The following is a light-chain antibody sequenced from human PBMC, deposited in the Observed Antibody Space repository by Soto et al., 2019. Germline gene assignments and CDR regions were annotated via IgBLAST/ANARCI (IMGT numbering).Light chain of an antibody. V-gene: IGLV1-47*01. CDR1: NSNIGNNY. J-gene: IGLJ2*01. CDR3: SSYGGRNNLL. Sequence: QSVLTQPPSASGAPGQRVTISCSGSNSNIGNNYVYWYQQLPGTAPKLLIYRNDQRPSGVPDRFSGSKSGTSASLAISGLRSEDETDYYCSSYGGRNNLLFGGGTKLTVL. CDR2: RND.